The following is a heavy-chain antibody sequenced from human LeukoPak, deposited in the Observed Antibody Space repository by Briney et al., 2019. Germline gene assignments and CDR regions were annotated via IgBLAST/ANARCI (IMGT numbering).Heavy chain of an antibody. D-gene: IGHD3-10*01. CDR3: ARSARYGSGSYLLGY. CDR1: GYTFTGYY. V-gene: IGHV1-2*02. J-gene: IGHJ4*02. Sequence: ASVKVSCKASGYTFTGYYMHWVRQAPGQGLEWMGWINPNSGGTNYAQKFQGRGTMTRDTSISTAYMELSRLRSDDTAVYYCARSARYGSGSYLLGYWGQGTLVTVSS. CDR2: INPNSGGT.